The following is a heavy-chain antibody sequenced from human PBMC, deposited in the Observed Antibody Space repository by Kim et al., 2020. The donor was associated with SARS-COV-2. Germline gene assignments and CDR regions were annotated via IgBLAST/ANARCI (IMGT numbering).Heavy chain of an antibody. D-gene: IGHD3-10*01. CDR2: ISSSGVTT. Sequence: GGSLRLSCAASGFNFNSYAMTWVRQAPGKGLEWVSVISSSGVTTYYADSVKGRFTISSDNSRNTLNLQMNSLGAEDTAIYFCAKEVVAWFGPGQDYSYFGLDVWGQGPAVIVSS. CDR1: GFNFNSYA. CDR3: AKEVVAWFGPGQDYSYFGLDV. V-gene: IGHV3-23*01. J-gene: IGHJ6*02.